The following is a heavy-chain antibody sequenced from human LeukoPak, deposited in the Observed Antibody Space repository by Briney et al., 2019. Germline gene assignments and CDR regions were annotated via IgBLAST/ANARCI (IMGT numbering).Heavy chain of an antibody. V-gene: IGHV1-18*01. CDR3: ATGAFLAVSGIIGGSGYFDY. CDR2: INAYNGNT. J-gene: IGHJ4*02. D-gene: IGHD6-19*01. Sequence: ASVKVSCKASGYTFTSYGISWVRQAPGQGLEGMGWINAYNGNTNKAQKLQGRVTMTPDTSTRTPSMEMRSLAADETPVYYCATGAFLAVSGIIGGSGYFDYWGQGTLVTVSS. CDR1: GYTFTSYG.